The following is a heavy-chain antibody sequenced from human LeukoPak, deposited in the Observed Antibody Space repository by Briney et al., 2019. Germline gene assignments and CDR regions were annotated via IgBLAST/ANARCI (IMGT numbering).Heavy chain of an antibody. CDR1: GFTFSSYW. J-gene: IGHJ4*02. Sequence: PGGSLRLSCAASGFTFSSYWMSWVRQSPGKGLEWVANIKPDGSEKYYVDSVKGRFTISRDNARNALFLEMNSLRAEDTAVYYCARERMYSGSGSTFPYYDYWGQGTLVIVSP. D-gene: IGHD3-10*01. V-gene: IGHV3-7*01. CDR3: ARERMYSGSGSTFPYYDY. CDR2: IKPDGSEK.